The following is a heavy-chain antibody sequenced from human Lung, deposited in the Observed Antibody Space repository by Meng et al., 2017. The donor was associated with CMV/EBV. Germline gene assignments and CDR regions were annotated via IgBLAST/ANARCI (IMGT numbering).Heavy chain of an antibody. CDR1: GGAICSSNW. CDR2: IYHSGST. J-gene: IGHJ4*02. D-gene: IGHD2-21*02. Sequence: QAQRHESGPGLVRLSGTLSLAFAVSGGAICSSNWWRWVRQPPGKGLVWIGEIYHSGSTTYNPSLKSRVTISVDKSKNQFSLKLSSVTAADTAVYYCARVVTALWGYYFDYWGQGTLVTVSS. CDR3: ARVVTALWGYYFDY. V-gene: IGHV4-4*02.